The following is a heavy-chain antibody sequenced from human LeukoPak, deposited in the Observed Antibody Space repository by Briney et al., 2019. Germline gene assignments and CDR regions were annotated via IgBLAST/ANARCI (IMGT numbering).Heavy chain of an antibody. D-gene: IGHD3-10*01. CDR1: GYIFSTYW. J-gene: IGHJ4*02. CDR2: IYPGDSDT. V-gene: IGHV5-51*01. Sequence: GESLKISCKGSGYIFSTYWIGWVRQMPGKGLEWMGIIYPGDSDTRYSPSFQGQVTISADKSISAAYLQWSSQKASDTAMYYCARPRPYGSGSSPFDYWGQGTLVTVSS. CDR3: ARPRPYGSGSSPFDY.